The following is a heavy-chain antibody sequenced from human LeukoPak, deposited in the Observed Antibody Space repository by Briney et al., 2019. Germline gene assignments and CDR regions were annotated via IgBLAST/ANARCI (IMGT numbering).Heavy chain of an antibody. CDR3: ARGRGSSRYYFDY. CDR2: VSGSGGNT. V-gene: IGHV3-23*01. D-gene: IGHD1-26*01. Sequence: GSLRLSCAASGFTFGSYAMSWVRQAPGKGLEWVSAVSGSGGNTYYADSVKGRFTISRDNSKNTLYLQMNSLRAEDTAVYYCARGRGSSRYYFDYWGQGTLVTVSS. CDR1: GFTFGSYA. J-gene: IGHJ4*02.